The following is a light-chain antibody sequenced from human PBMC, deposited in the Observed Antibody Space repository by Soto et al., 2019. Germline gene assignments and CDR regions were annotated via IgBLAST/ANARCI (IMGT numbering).Light chain of an antibody. V-gene: IGLV1-47*01. CDR2: RNN. CDR1: LSNIGSNF. J-gene: IGLJ2*01. Sequence: QSVLTQPPSASGTPGQRVTISCSGSLSNIGSNFIYWYQQLPGSAPKLLINRNNERPSGVPDRFSGSKSGTSASLAISGLRSEDEADYHCAAWDDSLRGVGFGGGTKLTVL. CDR3: AAWDDSLRGVG.